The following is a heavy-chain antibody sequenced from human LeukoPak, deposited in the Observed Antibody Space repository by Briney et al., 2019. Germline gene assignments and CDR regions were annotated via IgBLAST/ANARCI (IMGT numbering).Heavy chain of an antibody. J-gene: IGHJ4*02. Sequence: GGSLRLSCAASGFTFSDYYMSWIRQAPGKGLEWVSYISSSGSTIYYADSVKGRFTTSRDNAKNSLYLQMNSLRAEDTAVYYCAREAKGYDSSGPFDYWGQGTLVTVSS. V-gene: IGHV3-11*01. CDR2: ISSSGSTI. CDR3: AREAKGYDSSGPFDY. CDR1: GFTFSDYY. D-gene: IGHD3-22*01.